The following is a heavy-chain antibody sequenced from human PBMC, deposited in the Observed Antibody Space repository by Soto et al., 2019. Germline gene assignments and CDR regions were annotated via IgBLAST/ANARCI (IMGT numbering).Heavy chain of an antibody. Sequence: EVQLLESGGGLVQPGGSLRLSCAASGFTFSSYAMSWVRQAPGKGLEWVSAISGSGGSTYYADSVKGRFTISRDNSNNTLYLQMNSLRAEDTAVYYCAKREELRYFDWLQESYYGMDVWGQGTTVTVSS. CDR1: GFTFSSYA. J-gene: IGHJ6*02. CDR2: ISGSGGST. CDR3: AKREELRYFDWLQESYYGMDV. D-gene: IGHD3-9*01. V-gene: IGHV3-23*01.